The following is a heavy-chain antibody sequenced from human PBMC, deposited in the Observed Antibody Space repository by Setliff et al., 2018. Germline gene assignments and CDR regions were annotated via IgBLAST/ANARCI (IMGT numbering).Heavy chain of an antibody. V-gene: IGHV1-18*01. J-gene: IGHJ4*02. CDR1: GYTFNDYG. CDR2: ISAHTGNT. Sequence: GASVKVSCKTSGYTFNDYGIAWVRQAPGQGLEWMGWISAHTGNTYYTPKLHGRVTLTTDTSTSTAYMELRSLGSDDTDVYYCSRLVRYCTRTTCQRLSGGEFWGQGTLVTVSS. D-gene: IGHD2-2*01. CDR3: SRLVRYCTRTTCQRLSGGEF.